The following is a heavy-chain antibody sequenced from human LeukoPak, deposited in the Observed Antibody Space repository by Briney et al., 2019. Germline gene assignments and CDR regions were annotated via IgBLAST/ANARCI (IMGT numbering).Heavy chain of an antibody. D-gene: IGHD5-24*01. CDR2: IRSSSSYI. J-gene: IGHJ4*02. Sequence: GGSLRLSCAASGFTFSTYTMNWVRQAPGKGLEWVASIRSSSSYIQYADLVKGRFTISRDNAKNSLFLQMNSLRAEDTAVYYCARGDGYDFFDYWGQGNMVTVSS. V-gene: IGHV3-21*01. CDR3: ARGDGYDFFDY. CDR1: GFTFSTYT.